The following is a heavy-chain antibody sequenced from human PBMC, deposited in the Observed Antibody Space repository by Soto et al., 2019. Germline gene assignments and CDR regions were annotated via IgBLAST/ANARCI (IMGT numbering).Heavy chain of an antibody. CDR1: GYRFTSSW. Sequence: PXESLKISCQGSGYRFTSSWIGWVRQMPGKGLEWLGNVYPSDSDVRYSPSFEGRVTISADNSINTAYLHLLNLKASDTAIYYCTKGATSPFDSCGQVPRVIVSS. V-gene: IGHV5-51*01. CDR3: TKGATSPFDS. D-gene: IGHD3-16*01. CDR2: VYPSDSDV. J-gene: IGHJ4*02.